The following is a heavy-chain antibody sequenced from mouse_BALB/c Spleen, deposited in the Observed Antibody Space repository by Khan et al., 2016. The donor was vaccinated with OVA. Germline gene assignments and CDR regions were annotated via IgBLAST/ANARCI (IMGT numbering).Heavy chain of an antibody. Sequence: EVQLQQSGTVLARPGTSVKMSCKASGYTFTSYWMHWVKQRPGQGLEWMGAIYPGNSDTSYNQKFKGKAKPTAATSTSTAYRELSSLKNEDSAVYYCTRFSYLFAYWGQGTLVTVSA. D-gene: IGHD2-12*01. V-gene: IGHV1-5*01. CDR3: TRFSYLFAY. CDR1: GYTFTSYW. CDR2: IYPGNSDT. J-gene: IGHJ3*01.